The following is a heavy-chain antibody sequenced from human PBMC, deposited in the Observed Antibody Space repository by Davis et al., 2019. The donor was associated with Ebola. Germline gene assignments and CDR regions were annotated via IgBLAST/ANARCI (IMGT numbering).Heavy chain of an antibody. CDR2: IRSKANSYAT. V-gene: IGHV3-73*01. D-gene: IGHD4-17*01. Sequence: GESLKISCAASGFTFSGSAMHWVRQASGKGLEWVGRIRSKANSYATAYAASVKGRFTISRDDSKNTAYLQMNSLKTEDTAVYYCTSTLDGDYVDYWGQEPWSPSPQ. J-gene: IGHJ4*01. CDR1: GFTFSGSA. CDR3: TSTLDGDYVDY.